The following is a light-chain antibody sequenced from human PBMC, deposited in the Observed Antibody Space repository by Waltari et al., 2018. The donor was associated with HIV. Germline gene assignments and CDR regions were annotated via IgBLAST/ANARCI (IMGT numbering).Light chain of an antibody. Sequence: DIVMPQSPLSLPVTLGEPASISCRSSQSLLHSNGYNYLDWYLQKPGQSPQLLIYLGSNRASGVPARFSGSGSGTDFTLKISRVEAEDVGVYYCMQALQTPWTFGQGTKVEIK. CDR1: QSLLHSNGYNY. CDR3: MQALQTPWT. J-gene: IGKJ1*01. V-gene: IGKV2-28*01. CDR2: LGS.